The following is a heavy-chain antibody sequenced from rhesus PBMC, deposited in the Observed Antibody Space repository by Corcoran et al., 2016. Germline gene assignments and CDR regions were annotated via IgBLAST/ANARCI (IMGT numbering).Heavy chain of an antibody. CDR3: ARDPPYYYGSGHYYGLDS. J-gene: IGHJ6*01. CDR2: IYRNSENT. V-gene: IGHV4S12*01. D-gene: IGHD3-28*01. Sequence: QVQLQESGPGVVKPSETLSLTCAVSVGTISSGYCFWSWIRQPPVQGLGWLGGIYRNSENTNYHPSLKSRVTISKESSKNQFSLKLSSVTAADTAVYYCARDPPYYYGSGHYYGLDSWGQGVVVTVSS. CDR1: VGTISSGYCF.